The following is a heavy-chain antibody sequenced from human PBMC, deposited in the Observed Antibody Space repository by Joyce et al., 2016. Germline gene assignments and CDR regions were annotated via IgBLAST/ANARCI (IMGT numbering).Heavy chain of an antibody. CDR2: IYSGGDT. Sequence: EVQLVESGGGLIQPGGSLRLSCAASGFTVSKNDMTWVRQAPGKGLEWVSFIYSGGDTYYADSVKGRFTISRDKNTLYLQMNSLRVEDTAVYYCARVPGFHWGQGTLVTVSS. V-gene: IGHV3-53*01. J-gene: IGHJ4*02. CDR1: GFTVSKND. CDR3: ARVPGFH.